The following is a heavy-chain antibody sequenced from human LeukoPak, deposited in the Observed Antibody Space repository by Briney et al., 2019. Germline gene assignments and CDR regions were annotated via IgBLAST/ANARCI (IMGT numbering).Heavy chain of an antibody. CDR1: GFTVSSNY. Sequence: GGSLRLSCAASGFTVSSNYMSWVRQAPGKGLGWVSVIYSGGSTYYADSVKGRFTISRDNSKNTLYLQMNSLRAEDTAVYYCAREAVDTAMAFDYWGQGTLVTVSS. CDR3: AREAVDTAMAFDY. D-gene: IGHD5-18*01. J-gene: IGHJ4*02. CDR2: IYSGGST. V-gene: IGHV3-66*01.